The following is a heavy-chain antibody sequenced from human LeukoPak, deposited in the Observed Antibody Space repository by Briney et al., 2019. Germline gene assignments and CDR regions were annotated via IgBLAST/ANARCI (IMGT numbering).Heavy chain of an antibody. V-gene: IGHV3-11*04. Sequence: PGGSLRLSCAASGFTFSDCYMSWIRQAPGKGLEWVSYMSSSGSTIYYADSVKGRFTISRDNAKNTLYLQMNSQRAEDTAVYYCARVPITLAGTKDAKYFQHWGQGTLVTVSS. CDR1: GFTFSDCY. CDR2: MSSSGSTI. D-gene: IGHD6-19*01. J-gene: IGHJ1*01. CDR3: ARVPITLAGTKDAKYFQH.